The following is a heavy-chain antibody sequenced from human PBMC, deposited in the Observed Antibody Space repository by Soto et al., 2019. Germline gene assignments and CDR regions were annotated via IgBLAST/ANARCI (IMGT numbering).Heavy chain of an antibody. Sequence: SGGSLRLSCAASGFTFSDYYMSWIRQAPGKGLEWVSYISSSGSTIYYADSVKGRFTISRDNAKNSLYLQMNSLRAEDTAVYYCARDRSFYYYGMDVWGQGTTVTVSS. CDR2: ISSSGSTI. CDR1: GFTFSDYY. J-gene: IGHJ6*02. CDR3: ARDRSFYYYGMDV. D-gene: IGHD2-15*01. V-gene: IGHV3-11*01.